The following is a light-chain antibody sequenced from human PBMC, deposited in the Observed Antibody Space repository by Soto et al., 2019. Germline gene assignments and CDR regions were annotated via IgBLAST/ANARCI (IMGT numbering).Light chain of an antibody. J-gene: IGLJ2*01. V-gene: IGLV1-40*01. CDR2: GNS. CDR1: SSNFGAGYD. CDR3: QSYDSSLSCVV. Sequence: QSVLTQPPSVSGAPGQRVTISCTGSSSNFGAGYDVHWYQHLPGTAPKLLSFGNSNRPSGVPDRFSGSKSGTSASLAITGLQAEDEADYYCQSYDSSLSCVVFGGGTQLTVL.